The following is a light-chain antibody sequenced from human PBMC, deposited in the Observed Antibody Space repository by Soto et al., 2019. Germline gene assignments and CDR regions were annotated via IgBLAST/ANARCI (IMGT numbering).Light chain of an antibody. CDR3: QQYGSSPPLT. J-gene: IGKJ4*01. CDR1: RSVSSSF. V-gene: IGKV3-20*01. CDR2: GAS. Sequence: EIVLTQSPGTLSLSPGGRATLSCRASRSVSSSFLAWYQQKPGQAPRLLIYGASSRATGIPDRFSGSGSVTDFTLTISRLEPEDFAVYYCQQYGSSPPLTFGGGTKVEIK.